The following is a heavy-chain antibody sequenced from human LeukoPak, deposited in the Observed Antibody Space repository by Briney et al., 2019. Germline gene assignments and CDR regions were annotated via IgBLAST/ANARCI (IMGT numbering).Heavy chain of an antibody. V-gene: IGHV4-61*01. D-gene: IGHD3-9*01. CDR3: ARSYYDILTGYLHDAFDI. Sequence: SETLSLTCTVSGGSINSSSYYWNWIRQPPGKGLEWIGYIYYSGSTNYNPSLKSRVTISVDTSKNQFSLKLSSVTAADTAVYYCARSYYDILTGYLHDAFDIWGHGTMVSVSS. CDR2: IYYSGST. J-gene: IGHJ3*02. CDR1: GGSINSSSYY.